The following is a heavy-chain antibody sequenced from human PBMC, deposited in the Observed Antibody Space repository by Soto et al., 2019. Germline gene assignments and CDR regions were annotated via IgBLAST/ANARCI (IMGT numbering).Heavy chain of an antibody. CDR1: GYTFFTYD. Sequence: QVHLVQSGVEVKTPGASVKVSCQASGYTFFTYDISWVRQAPGQGLEWMGWISTYSGDTKYAQKFQGRVTMTTDTSTTTAYLEQKSLRSDDATAYYCAGQHGPTTSENWFDHWGQGTLVTVSS. CDR3: AGQHGPTTSENWFDH. V-gene: IGHV1-18*01. CDR2: ISTYSGDT. J-gene: IGHJ5*02. D-gene: IGHD1-1*01.